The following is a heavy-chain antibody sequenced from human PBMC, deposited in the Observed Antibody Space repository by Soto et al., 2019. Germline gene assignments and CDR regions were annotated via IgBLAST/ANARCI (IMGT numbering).Heavy chain of an antibody. CDR1: GFTFINSA. CDR3: AAVQGGGATFHF. V-gene: IGHV1-58*02. CDR2: IVVGSGRT. D-gene: IGHD1-26*01. J-gene: IGHJ4*02. Sequence: VASVKVSCKASGFTFINSAIQWVRQARGQRLEWIGWIVVGSGRTDYAQKFQERLTITRDMSTSTAYMELSSLRLEDTAVYYCAAVQGGGATFHFWGQGSLVTVSS.